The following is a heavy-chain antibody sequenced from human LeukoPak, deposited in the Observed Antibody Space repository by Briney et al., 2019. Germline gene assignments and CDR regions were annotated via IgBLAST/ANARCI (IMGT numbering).Heavy chain of an antibody. J-gene: IGHJ4*02. V-gene: IGHV3-53*01. D-gene: IGHD4-23*01. CDR3: ATLYGGQRADGY. Sequence: GGSLRLSCAASEFLVTNNYMSWVRQAPGKGLEWVSAIYSGDNTEYADSVKGRFTISRDRSKNTLYLQMNSLTTEDTAVYYCATLYGGQRADGYWGQGTLVTVSS. CDR2: IYSGDNT. CDR1: EFLVTNNY.